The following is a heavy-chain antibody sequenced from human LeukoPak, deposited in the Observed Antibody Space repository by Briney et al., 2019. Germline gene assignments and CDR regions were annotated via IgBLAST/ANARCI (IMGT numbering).Heavy chain of an antibody. D-gene: IGHD1-26*01. CDR2: INHSGST. V-gene: IGHV4-34*01. J-gene: IGHJ4*02. CDR3: ARGVGATSPFDY. Sequence: TSETLSLTCAVYGGSFSGYYWSWIRQPPGKGLEWIGEINHSGSTNYNPSLKSRVTISVDTSKNQFSLKLSSVTAADTAVYYCARGVGATSPFDYWGQGTLVTVSS. CDR1: GGSFSGYY.